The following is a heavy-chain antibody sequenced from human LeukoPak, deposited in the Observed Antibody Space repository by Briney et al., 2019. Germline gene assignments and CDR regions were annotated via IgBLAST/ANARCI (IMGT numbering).Heavy chain of an antibody. CDR3: ARSRLRASIVVVTPDAFDI. CDR2: INPNSGGT. V-gene: IGHV1-2*02. D-gene: IGHD3-22*01. CDR1: GYTFTGYY. Sequence: ASVKVSCKASGYTFTGYYMHWVRQAPGQGLEWMGWINPNSGGTNYAQKFQGRVTMTRDTSISTAYMELSRLRSDDTAVYYCARSRLRASIVVVTPDAFDIWGQGTMVTVSS. J-gene: IGHJ3*02.